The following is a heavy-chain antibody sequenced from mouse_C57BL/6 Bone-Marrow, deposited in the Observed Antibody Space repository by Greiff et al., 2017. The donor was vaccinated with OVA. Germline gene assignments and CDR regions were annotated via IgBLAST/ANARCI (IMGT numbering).Heavy chain of an antibody. Sequence: EVQVEESGGGLVKPGGSLKLSCAASGFTFSDYGMHWVRQAPEKGLEWVAYISSGSSTIYYADTVKGRSTISRDNAKNTLFLQMTSLRSEDTAMDYCARGEPDYYGSSCLFAYWGQGTLVTVAA. D-gene: IGHD1-1*01. CDR3: ARGEPDYYGSSCLFAY. CDR1: GFTFSDYG. V-gene: IGHV5-17*01. J-gene: IGHJ3*01. CDR2: ISSGSSTI.